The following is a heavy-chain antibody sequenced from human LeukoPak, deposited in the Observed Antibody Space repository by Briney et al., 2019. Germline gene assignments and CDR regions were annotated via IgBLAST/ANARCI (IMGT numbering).Heavy chain of an antibody. J-gene: IGHJ3*02. V-gene: IGHV4-59*08. CDR1: GGSISSFY. CDR2: IYYTGST. Sequence: SETLSLTCTVSGGSISSFYWSWIRQPPGKGLEWIGYIYYTGSTNYNPSLKSRVTISVDTSKNQFSLKLSSVTAADTAVYYCARVGKLERRAFDIWGQGTMVTVSS. D-gene: IGHD1-1*01. CDR3: ARVGKLERRAFDI.